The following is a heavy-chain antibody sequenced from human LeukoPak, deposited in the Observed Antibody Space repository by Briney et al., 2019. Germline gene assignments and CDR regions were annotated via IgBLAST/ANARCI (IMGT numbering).Heavy chain of an antibody. Sequence: GGSLRLSCAASGFTFSDYYMSWIRQAPGKGLEWLSYISSVRGRSTIYYADSVKGRFSISRDNAKNILYLQINSLRAEDTAVYYCARDLKVEDNSGYYAFDYWGQGTLVTVSS. V-gene: IGHV3-11*01. D-gene: IGHD3-22*01. CDR1: GFTFSDYY. CDR3: ARDLKVEDNSGYYAFDY. J-gene: IGHJ4*02. CDR2: ISSVRGRSTI.